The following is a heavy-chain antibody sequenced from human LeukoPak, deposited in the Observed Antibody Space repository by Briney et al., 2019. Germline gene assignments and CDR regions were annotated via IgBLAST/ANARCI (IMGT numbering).Heavy chain of an antibody. CDR2: IYTSGST. CDR1: GGSISSYY. Sequence: PSETLSLTCTVSGGSISSYYWSWIRQPAGKGLEWIGRIYTSGSTNYNPSLKSRVTMSVDTSKKQFSLKLSSVTAADTAVYYCARDMRLRLGLGAFDIWGQGTMVTVSS. D-gene: IGHD3-16*01. J-gene: IGHJ3*02. V-gene: IGHV4-4*07. CDR3: ARDMRLRLGLGAFDI.